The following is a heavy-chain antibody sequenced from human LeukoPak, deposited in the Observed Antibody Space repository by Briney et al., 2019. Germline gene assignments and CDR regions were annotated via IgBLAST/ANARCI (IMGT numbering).Heavy chain of an antibody. Sequence: SETLSLTCTVSGGSISSYYWSWIRQPPGKGLEWIGYIYYSGSTNYNPSLKSRVTISVDTSKNQFSLKLSSVTAADTAVYYCARARPFGVVITEDYYMDVWGKGTTVTVSS. V-gene: IGHV4-59*01. J-gene: IGHJ6*03. CDR1: GGSISSYY. D-gene: IGHD3-3*01. CDR3: ARARPFGVVITEDYYMDV. CDR2: IYYSGST.